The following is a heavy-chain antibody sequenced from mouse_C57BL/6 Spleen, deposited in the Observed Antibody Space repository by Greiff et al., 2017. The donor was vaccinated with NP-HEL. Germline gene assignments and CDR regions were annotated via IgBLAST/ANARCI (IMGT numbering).Heavy chain of an antibody. D-gene: IGHD1-1*01. CDR3: ARDYYGSRYAMDY. V-gene: IGHV5-17*01. CDR2: ISSGSSTI. Sequence: EVQLVESGGGLVKPGGSLKLSCAASGFTFSDYGMHWVRQAPEKGLEWVAYISSGSSTIYYVETVKGRFTISRDNAKNTLFLQMTSLRSEDTAMYYCARDYYGSRYAMDYWGQGTSVTVSS. CDR1: GFTFSDYG. J-gene: IGHJ4*01.